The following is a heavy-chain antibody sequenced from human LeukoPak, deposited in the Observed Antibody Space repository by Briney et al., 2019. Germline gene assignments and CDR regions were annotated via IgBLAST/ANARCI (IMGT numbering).Heavy chain of an antibody. CDR3: AKVAGIAVVPAAPAS. D-gene: IGHD2-2*01. CDR1: GFTFSSYA. Sequence: GGSLRLSCAASGFTFSSYAMHWVRQAPGKGLEWVAVISYDGSNKYYADSVKGRFTISRDNSKNTLYLQMNSLRAEDTAVYYCAKVAGIAVVPAAPASWGQGTLVTVSS. V-gene: IGHV3-30*04. CDR2: ISYDGSNK. J-gene: IGHJ5*02.